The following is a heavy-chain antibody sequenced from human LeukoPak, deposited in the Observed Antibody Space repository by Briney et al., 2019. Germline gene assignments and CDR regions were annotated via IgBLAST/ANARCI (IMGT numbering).Heavy chain of an antibody. V-gene: IGHV3-30*04. Sequence: PGGSLRLSCAASGFTFSSYAMHWVRQAPGMGLEWVAVISYDGSNKYYADSVKGRFTISRDNSKNTLYLQMNSLRAEDTAVYYCALSYYYGSGTIAPAGYYFDYWGQGTLVTVSS. CDR3: ALSYYYGSGTIAPAGYYFDY. CDR1: GFTFSSYA. CDR2: ISYDGSNK. D-gene: IGHD3-10*01. J-gene: IGHJ4*02.